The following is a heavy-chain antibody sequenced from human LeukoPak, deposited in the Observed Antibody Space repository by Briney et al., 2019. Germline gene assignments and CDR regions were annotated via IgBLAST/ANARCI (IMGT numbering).Heavy chain of an antibody. V-gene: IGHV4-59*01. CDR2: IYYSGNT. J-gene: IGHJ4*02. Sequence: SETLSLTCTVTGGSIIDSYWSWIRQPPGKGLEWIGYIYYSGNTYYNPSLKSRVSISVDTSKNQFSLNLRFVTAADTAMYYCARVYGSYSPDSWGQGTLVTVSS. CDR1: GGSIIDSY. CDR3: ARVYGSYSPDS. D-gene: IGHD1-26*01.